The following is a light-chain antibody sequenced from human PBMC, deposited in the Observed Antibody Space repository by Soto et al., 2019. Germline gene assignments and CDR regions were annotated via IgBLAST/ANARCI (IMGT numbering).Light chain of an antibody. CDR2: DVT. J-gene: IGLJ1*01. Sequence: QSVLTQPASVSGSPGQSITISCTGTSSDVGGYDYVSWYQQHPGKAPKLMIYDVTNRPSGVSNRFSGSKSGNTASLTFFGLQAEDEADYYCISYASINTYVFGTGTKVTVL. V-gene: IGLV2-14*01. CDR1: SSDVGGYDY. CDR3: ISYASINTYV.